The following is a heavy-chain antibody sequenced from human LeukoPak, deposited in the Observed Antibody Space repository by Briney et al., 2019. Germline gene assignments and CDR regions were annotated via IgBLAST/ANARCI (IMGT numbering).Heavy chain of an antibody. CDR2: INPNNGGT. CDR1: GYTFTRYY. D-gene: IGHD3-22*01. CDR3: ARDPATTYYYDP. J-gene: IGHJ4*02. V-gene: IGHV1-2*02. Sequence: GASVKVSCKASGYTFTRYYIHWVRQAPGQGLEWMGWINPNNGGTNYAQKFQGRVTMTRDTSISTAYMELSRLTSDDTAIYYCARDPATTYYYDPWGQGTLVTVCS.